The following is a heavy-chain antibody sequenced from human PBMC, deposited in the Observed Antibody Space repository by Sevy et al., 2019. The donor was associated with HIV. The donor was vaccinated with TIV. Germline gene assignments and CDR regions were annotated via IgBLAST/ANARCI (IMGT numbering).Heavy chain of an antibody. CDR3: AGENAWGRGYS. D-gene: IGHD1-26*01. CDR2: IYYNGPI. Sequence: SETLSLTCTVSGGSITSHYWNWIRQPPGKGLEWIANIYYNGPINYNPSLKSRVTLSLDTSKNQFSLRLSSVTAADTAMYYCAGENAWGRGYSWGQGTLVTVSS. V-gene: IGHV4-59*08. J-gene: IGHJ4*02. CDR1: GGSITSHY.